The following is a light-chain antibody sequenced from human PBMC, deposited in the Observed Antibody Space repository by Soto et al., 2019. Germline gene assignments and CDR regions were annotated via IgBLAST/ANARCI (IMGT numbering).Light chain of an antibody. V-gene: IGKV2-28*01. CDR1: QSLLHSNGYNY. J-gene: IGKJ2*01. CDR3: MQALQAPYT. CDR2: LGS. Sequence: DMVMTQSPLSLPVTPGEPASISCRSSQSLLHSNGYNYLDWYLQKPGQSPQLLIFLGSNRASGVPDRFSGSGSGTHFTLKISRVEAEDVGVYYCMQALQAPYTFGLGTKLEIK.